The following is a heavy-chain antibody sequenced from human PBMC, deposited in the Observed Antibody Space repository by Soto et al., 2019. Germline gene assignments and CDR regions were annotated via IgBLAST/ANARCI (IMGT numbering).Heavy chain of an antibody. CDR3: ARGKTYCTGGSCYEQFDY. CDR2: INHSGST. V-gene: IGHV4-34*01. J-gene: IGHJ4*02. Sequence: SETLSLTCAVYGDSFSGYYWSWIRQPPGKGLEWIGKINHSGSTNYNPSLKSRVTISVDTSKNQFSVKVSSVTSADTAVYYCARGKTYCTGGSCYEQFDYWGQGTLVTV. D-gene: IGHD2-15*01. CDR1: GDSFSGYY.